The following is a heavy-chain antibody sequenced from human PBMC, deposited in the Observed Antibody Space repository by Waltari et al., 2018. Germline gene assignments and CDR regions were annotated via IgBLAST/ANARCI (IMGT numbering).Heavy chain of an antibody. CDR2: ISAYNGNT. V-gene: IGHV1-18*01. CDR1: GYTFTSYG. CDR3: ARELGSGWVYYYYGMDV. Sequence: QVQPVQSGAEVKKPGAAVKVSCKASGYTFTSYGISWVRQAPGQGLEWMGWISAYNGNTNYAQKLQGRVTMTTDTSTSTAYMELRSLRSDDTAVYYCARELGSGWVYYYYGMDVWGQGTTVTVSS. D-gene: IGHD6-19*01. J-gene: IGHJ6*02.